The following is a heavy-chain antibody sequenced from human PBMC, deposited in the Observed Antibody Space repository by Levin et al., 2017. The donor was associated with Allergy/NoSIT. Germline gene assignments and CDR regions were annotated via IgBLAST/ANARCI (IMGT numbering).Heavy chain of an antibody. CDR2: ISSSSSTI. Sequence: QSGGSLRLSCAASGFTFSSYSMNWVRQAPGKGLEWVSYISSSSSTIYYADSVKGRFTISRDNAKNSLYLQMNSLRAEDTAVYYCAKYSSGWGFDYWGQGTLVTVSS. J-gene: IGHJ4*02. V-gene: IGHV3-48*01. CDR3: AKYSSGWGFDY. CDR1: GFTFSSYS. D-gene: IGHD6-19*01.